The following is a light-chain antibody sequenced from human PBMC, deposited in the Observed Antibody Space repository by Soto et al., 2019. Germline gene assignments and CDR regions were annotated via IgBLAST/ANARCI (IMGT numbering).Light chain of an antibody. CDR2: AAS. Sequence: DIPLTQSPSTLSASLEDRVIITCRASQSISNHLNWYQQKPGKAPKLLIFAASSLQSGVPSRFSGSRSGPDFTLTISSLQPEDFATYYCQQSYSSPPTFGQGTKVDIK. CDR3: QQSYSSPPT. V-gene: IGKV1-39*01. J-gene: IGKJ1*01. CDR1: QSISNH.